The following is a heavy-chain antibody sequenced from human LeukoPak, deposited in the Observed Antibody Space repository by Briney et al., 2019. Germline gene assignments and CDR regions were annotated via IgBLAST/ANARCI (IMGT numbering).Heavy chain of an antibody. CDR2: ISYDGSNK. J-gene: IGHJ6*02. D-gene: IGHD5-18*01. CDR1: GFTLSSYG. V-gene: IGHV3-30*18. CDR3: AKALSGGYSYGWVSYYYYGMDV. Sequence: GGSLRLSCAASGFTLSSYGMHWVGQPPGKGLEWVAVISYDGSNKYYADSVKGRFTISRDNSKNTLYLQMNSLRAEDTAVYYCAKALSGGYSYGWVSYYYYGMDVWGQGTTVTVSS.